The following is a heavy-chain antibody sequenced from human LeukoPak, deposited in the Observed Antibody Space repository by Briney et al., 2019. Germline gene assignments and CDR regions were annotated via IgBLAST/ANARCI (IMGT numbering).Heavy chain of an antibody. CDR1: GGSISSSHHY. V-gene: IGHV4-39*07. CDR2: INHSGST. CDR3: AVLLRDPMQKHDY. J-gene: IGHJ4*02. D-gene: IGHD2/OR15-2a*01. Sequence: PSETLSLTCAVSGGSISSSHHYWGWIRQPPGKGLEWIGEINHSGSTNYNPSLKSRVTISVDTSKNQFSLKLSSVTAADTAVYYCAVLLRDPMQKHDYWGQGTLVTVSS.